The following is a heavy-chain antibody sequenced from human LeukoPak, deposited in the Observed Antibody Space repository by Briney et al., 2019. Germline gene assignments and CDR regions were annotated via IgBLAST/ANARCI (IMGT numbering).Heavy chain of an antibody. J-gene: IGHJ5*02. CDR3: ERYPSYRNWFDP. CDR2: IYYSGST. D-gene: IGHD3-16*02. V-gene: IGHV4-31*03. Sequence: SETLSLTCTVSGGSISRGGYYWSWIRQHPGKGLEWIGYIYYSGSTYYNPSLKSRVTISVDTSKNQVSLKLSSVTAADTAVYYRERYPSYRNWFDPWGQGNLVTVSP. CDR1: GGSISRGGYY.